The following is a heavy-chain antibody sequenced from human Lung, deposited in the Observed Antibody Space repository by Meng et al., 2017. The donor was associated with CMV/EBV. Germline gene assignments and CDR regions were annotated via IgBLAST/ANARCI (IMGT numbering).Heavy chain of an antibody. V-gene: IGHV4-59*01. CDR3: ARGSYLAVEG. J-gene: IGHJ4*02. Sequence: HVPLRDSGPGLVKPSETLSLTCTVSGGSINSSYWSWIRQPPGQGLEWLGYFYYRGNSNYNPSLKSRVTISVDTSKNLFSLNLTSVTAADAALYYCARGSYLAVEGWGLGTLVTVSS. CDR1: GGSINSSY. D-gene: IGHD2-21*01. CDR2: FYYRGNS.